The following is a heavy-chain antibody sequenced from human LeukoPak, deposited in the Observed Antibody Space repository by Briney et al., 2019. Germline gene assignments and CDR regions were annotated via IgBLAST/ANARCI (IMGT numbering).Heavy chain of an antibody. D-gene: IGHD1-1*01. Sequence: GGSLRLSCAASGFTSSSYAMSWVRQAPGKGLEWVSAISGGGGSTYYADSVKGRFTISRDNSKKTMYLQMNSLRVEDTAVYYGATGTTWQTCDYWGQGTLVTVSS. J-gene: IGHJ4*02. CDR2: ISGGGGST. CDR3: ATGTTWQTCDY. V-gene: IGHV3-23*01. CDR1: GFTSSSYA.